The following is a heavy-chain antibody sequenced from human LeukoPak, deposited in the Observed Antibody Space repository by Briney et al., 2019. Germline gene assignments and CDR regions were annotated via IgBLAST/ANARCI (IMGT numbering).Heavy chain of an antibody. D-gene: IGHD1-26*01. CDR3: ARGGLGSWTFDS. CDR1: GFTLSSFS. J-gene: IGHJ4*02. Sequence: GGSLRLSCAASGFTLSSFSINWVRQAPGRGLEWVSYISSGGTTIYYAESVQGRFIISRDNDEYSLFLQMSDLTAEDTAIYYCARGGLGSWTFDSWGQGTLVTVS. V-gene: IGHV3-48*04. CDR2: ISSGGTTI.